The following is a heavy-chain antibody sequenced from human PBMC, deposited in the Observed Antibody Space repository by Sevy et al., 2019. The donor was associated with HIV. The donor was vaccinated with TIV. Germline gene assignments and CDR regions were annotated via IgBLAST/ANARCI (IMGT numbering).Heavy chain of an antibody. CDR1: GFDFSKYG. CDR3: ANTMEIDDAPVAGFVK. CDR2: IWSDGSNK. J-gene: IGHJ4*02. D-gene: IGHD2-21*01. Sequence: GGSLRLSCIASGFDFSKYGMHWVRQAPGKGLEWVAVIWSDGSNKFYADSVKGRFTISRDNSKNTLFLEMNVLSAEDMAIYYCANTMEIDDAPVAGFVKWGQGTLVTVSS. V-gene: IGHV3-33*06.